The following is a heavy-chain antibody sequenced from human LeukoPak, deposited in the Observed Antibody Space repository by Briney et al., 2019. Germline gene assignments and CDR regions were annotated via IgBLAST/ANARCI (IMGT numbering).Heavy chain of an antibody. D-gene: IGHD3-9*01. J-gene: IGHJ4*02. CDR3: ARDRATLRGNNYDLLTGYYTGWDY. V-gene: IGHV1-18*01. CDR2: VSTYNGNT. CDR1: GYTFTSYG. Sequence: ASVKVSCKASGYTFTSYGISWVRQAPGQGLEWMGWVSTYNGNTNYAQNLQGRVTMTTDRSTSAAYMELRSLTSDDTAVYYCARDRATLRGNNYDLLTGYYTGWDYWAQGTLVSVSS.